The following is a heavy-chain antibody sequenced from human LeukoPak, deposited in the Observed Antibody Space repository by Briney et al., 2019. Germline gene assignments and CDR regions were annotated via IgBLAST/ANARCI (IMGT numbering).Heavy chain of an antibody. CDR1: GFTFSSYG. V-gene: IGHV3-23*01. CDR2: ISGSGSIT. D-gene: IGHD3-22*01. Sequence: GGSLRLSCAASGFTFSSYGMNWVRQAPGKGLEWVSVISGSGSITYYADSVKGRFTITRDNSKNTLHLQMNRLRAEDTALYYCAKGIYDSSGYFDYWGQGTLVTVSS. CDR3: AKGIYDSSGYFDY. J-gene: IGHJ4*02.